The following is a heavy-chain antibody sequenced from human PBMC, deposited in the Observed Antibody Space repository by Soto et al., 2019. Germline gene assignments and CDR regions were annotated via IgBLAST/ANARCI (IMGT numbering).Heavy chain of an antibody. CDR2: IYYSGST. Sequence: SDALSLTWTGSRPAIGSHYWGWIRQPPGKGLEWIGYIYYSGSTNYNPSLKSRVTISVDTSKNQFSLKLSSVTAADTAVYYCARGQGGYSYGAFDHWGQGTLVPVS. J-gene: IGHJ4*02. CDR3: ARGQGGYSYGAFDH. CDR1: RPAIGSHY. V-gene: IGHV4-59*11. D-gene: IGHD5-18*01.